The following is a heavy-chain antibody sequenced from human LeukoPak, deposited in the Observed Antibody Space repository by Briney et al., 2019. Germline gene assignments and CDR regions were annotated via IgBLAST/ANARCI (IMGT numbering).Heavy chain of an antibody. CDR2: IYYSGST. V-gene: IGHV4-59*06. J-gene: IGHJ6*02. CDR3: ARDLSYYFGSGTSALDV. D-gene: IGHD3-10*01. Sequence: PSETLSLTCTVSGGSISSYYWSWIRQHPGKGLEWIGYIYYSGSTYYNPSLESRVTISVDTSKNQFSLKLSSVTAADTAIYYCARDLSYYFGSGTSALDVWGRGTAVTVSS. CDR1: GGSISSYY.